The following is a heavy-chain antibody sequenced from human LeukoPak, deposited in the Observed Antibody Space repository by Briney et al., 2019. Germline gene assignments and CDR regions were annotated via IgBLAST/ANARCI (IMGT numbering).Heavy chain of an antibody. J-gene: IGHJ6*03. CDR2: INHSGST. V-gene: IGHV4-34*01. CDR1: CGSFSGYY. D-gene: IGHD3-10*01. Sequence: SETLSLTCAVYCGSFSGYYWSWIRQPPGKGLEWIGEINHSGSTNYNPSLKSRVTISVDTSKNQFSLKLSSVTAADTAVDYCARGVTMVRGAIPLGYYMDVWGKGTTVTVSS. CDR3: ARGVTMVRGAIPLGYYMDV.